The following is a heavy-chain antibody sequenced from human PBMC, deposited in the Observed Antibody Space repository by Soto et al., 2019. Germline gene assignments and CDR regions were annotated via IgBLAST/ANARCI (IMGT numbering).Heavy chain of an antibody. CDR2: IYYSWST. CDR3: ARFVYGDYISDNWFDP. Sequence: ETLGPAGPVSGASISSSSYYWGWIRQPPGKGLEWIGSIYYSWSTYYNPSLKSRVTISVDTSKNQFSLKLSSVTAADTAVFYCARFVYGDYISDNWFDPWGQGTPVTVYS. V-gene: IGHV4-39*01. D-gene: IGHD4-17*01. J-gene: IGHJ5*02. CDR1: GASISSSSYY.